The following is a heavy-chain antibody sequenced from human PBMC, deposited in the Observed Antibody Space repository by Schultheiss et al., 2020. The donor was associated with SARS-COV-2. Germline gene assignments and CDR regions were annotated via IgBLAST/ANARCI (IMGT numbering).Heavy chain of an antibody. CDR3: TNSHYDSNGYYYY. V-gene: IGHV3-64*04. Sequence: GESLKISCVASGFAFSTYSMNWVRQAPGKGLEYVSAIGRDGDTYYTDSVKGRFTISRDNAKNTLYLQMNSLRAEDTAVYYCTNSHYDSNGYYYYWGQGTLVTVSS. D-gene: IGHD3-22*01. J-gene: IGHJ4*02. CDR1: GFAFSTYS. CDR2: IGRDGDT.